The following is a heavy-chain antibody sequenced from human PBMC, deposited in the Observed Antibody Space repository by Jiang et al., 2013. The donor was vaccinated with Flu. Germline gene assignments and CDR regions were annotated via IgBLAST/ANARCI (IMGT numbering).Heavy chain of an antibody. Sequence: SFSGYYWSWDPAAPGKGPEWIGEINDSGGTNHNPSLKSRVTISVDTSKNQFSLKLSSVTAADTAVYYCARRYSSGWSTTLDYWGRGTLVTVSS. D-gene: IGHD6-19*01. J-gene: IGHJ4*02. V-gene: IGHV4-34*01. CDR2: INDSGGT. CDR1: SFSGYY. CDR3: ARRYSSGWSTTLDY.